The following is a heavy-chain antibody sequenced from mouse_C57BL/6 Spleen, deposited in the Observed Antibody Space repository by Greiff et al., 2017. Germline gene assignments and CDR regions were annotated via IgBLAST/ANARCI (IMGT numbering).Heavy chain of an antibody. CDR1: GYTFTSYW. Sequence: QVQLQQPGTELVKPGASVKLSCKASGYTFTSYWMHWVKQRPGQGLEWIGNINPSNGGTNYNEKFKSKATLTVDKSSSTAYMQLSSLTSEDSAVYYCARERDYYSNYVAMDYRGQGTSVPVFS. J-gene: IGHJ4*01. CDR2: INPSNGGT. D-gene: IGHD2-5*01. V-gene: IGHV1-53*01. CDR3: ARERDYYSNYVAMDY.